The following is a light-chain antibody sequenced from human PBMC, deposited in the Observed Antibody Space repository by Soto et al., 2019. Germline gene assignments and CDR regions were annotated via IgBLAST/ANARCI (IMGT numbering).Light chain of an antibody. Sequence: QSALTQPHSVSGSPGQSVTISCTGTSVDVGAYDFFSWYQQHPGKAHKLMIYVVSGRPSGVPDRFSGSKSGNAASLTISGLQAEDEADYYCSSVTTFSTCVFGGGTKLTVL. CDR1: SVDVGAYDF. CDR2: VVS. V-gene: IGLV2-11*01. J-gene: IGLJ1*01. CDR3: SSVTTFSTCV.